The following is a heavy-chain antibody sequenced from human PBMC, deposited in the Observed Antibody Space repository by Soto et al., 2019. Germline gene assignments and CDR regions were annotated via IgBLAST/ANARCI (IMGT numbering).Heavy chain of an antibody. D-gene: IGHD2-15*01. J-gene: IGHJ4*02. Sequence: ASVKVSCKASGYTFTSYGISWVRQAPGQGLEWMGWISAYNGNTNYAQKLQGRVTMTTDTSTSTAFMELRSLRSDDTAVYYCAREESVYCSGGSCYQFDYWGQGTLVTVSS. CDR3: AREESVYCSGGSCYQFDY. CDR1: GYTFTSYG. CDR2: ISAYNGNT. V-gene: IGHV1-18*01.